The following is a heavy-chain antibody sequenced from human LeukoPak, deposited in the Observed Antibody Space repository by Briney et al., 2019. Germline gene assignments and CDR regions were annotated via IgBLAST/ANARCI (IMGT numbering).Heavy chain of an antibody. V-gene: IGHV4-31*03. D-gene: IGHD3-10*01. CDR1: GVSISSGGYY. Sequence: PSETLSLTCTVSGVSISSGGYYWSWLRQHPGKGLEWIVYIYYSGSTYYNPSLKSRVTISVDTSKNQLSLKLSSVTAADTAVYYCAREYYYGSGSFYGMDVWGQGTTVTVSS. CDR2: IYYSGST. J-gene: IGHJ6*02. CDR3: AREYYYGSGSFYGMDV.